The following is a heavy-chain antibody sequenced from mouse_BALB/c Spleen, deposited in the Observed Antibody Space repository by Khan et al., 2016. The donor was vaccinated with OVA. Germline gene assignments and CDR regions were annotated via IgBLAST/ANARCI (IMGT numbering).Heavy chain of an antibody. CDR3: VRRRIYDGYYGGALDY. CDR1: GFTFSNFG. D-gene: IGHD2-3*01. Sequence: EVALVESGGGLVQPGGSRKLSCAASGFTFSNFGMHWIRQAPEKGLEWVAYISSGSSTIYYADTVKGRFTVSRDNPKNTLFLQMTSLRSEDTAIYYCVRRRIYDGYYGGALDYWGQGDSVTVSS. CDR2: ISSGSSTI. V-gene: IGHV5-17*02. J-gene: IGHJ4*01.